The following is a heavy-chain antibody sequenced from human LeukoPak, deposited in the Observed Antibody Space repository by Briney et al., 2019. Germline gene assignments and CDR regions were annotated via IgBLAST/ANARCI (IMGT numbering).Heavy chain of an antibody. CDR2: IYYSGST. J-gene: IGHJ6*04. Sequence: SETLSLTCTVTGGSHSRYYWNWIRQPPGKGLAWIGYIYYSGSTNYNPSLKSRVTISVDTSKNQLSLKPSSVTAAATAEPHCQRRDYYSSGSFVWGKGTTVTVSS. V-gene: IGHV4-59*08. CDR3: QRRDYYSSGSFV. D-gene: IGHD3-10*01. CDR1: GGSHSRYY.